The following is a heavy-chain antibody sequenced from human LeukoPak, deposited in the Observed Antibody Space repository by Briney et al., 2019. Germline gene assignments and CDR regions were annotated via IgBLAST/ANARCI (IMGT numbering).Heavy chain of an antibody. J-gene: IGHJ3*01. CDR1: GVSFSNYY. CDR3: ASRFCTNTNCLLDAFDV. CDR2: IEHNGNP. Sequence: PSETLSLTCGVYGVSFSNYYWSWIRQPPGKGLEWIGEIEHNGNPNYNPSLTSRLTISVDTSKKQFSLRLTSVTAADTAIYYCASRFCTNTNCLLDAFDVWSQGALVTVSS. V-gene: IGHV4-34*01. D-gene: IGHD2-2*01.